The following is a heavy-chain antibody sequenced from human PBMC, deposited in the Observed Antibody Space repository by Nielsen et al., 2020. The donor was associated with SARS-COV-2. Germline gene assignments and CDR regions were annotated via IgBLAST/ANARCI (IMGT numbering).Heavy chain of an antibody. CDR2: INSIGGNT. CDR1: GFTFSNYA. CDR3: AKDGYSSSWYEGYYFDY. D-gene: IGHD6-13*01. J-gene: IGHJ4*02. Sequence: GESLKISCSVSGFTFSNYAMHWVRQAPGKGLEFVSAINSIGGNTYYADSVKGRFTISRDNSKNTLYLQMNSLRAEDTAVYYCAKDGYSSSWYEGYYFDYWGQGTLVTVSS. V-gene: IGHV3-64*04.